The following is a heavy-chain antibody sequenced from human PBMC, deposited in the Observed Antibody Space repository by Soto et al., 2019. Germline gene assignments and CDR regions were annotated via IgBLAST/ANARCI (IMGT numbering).Heavy chain of an antibody. Sequence: SETLSLTCTVSGGSISSSSYYWGWIRQPPGKGLEWIGSIYYSGSTYYNPSLKSRVTISVDTSKNRFSLKLSSVTAADTAVYYCARHVWLQYYFDYWGQGTLVTVSS. CDR2: IYYSGST. J-gene: IGHJ4*02. CDR1: GGSISSSSYY. D-gene: IGHD5-12*01. V-gene: IGHV4-39*01. CDR3: ARHVWLQYYFDY.